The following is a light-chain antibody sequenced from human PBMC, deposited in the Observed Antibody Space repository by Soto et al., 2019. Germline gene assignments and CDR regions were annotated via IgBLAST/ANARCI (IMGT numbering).Light chain of an antibody. CDR3: QQFSIYPLT. V-gene: IGKV3-20*01. CDR2: DAS. CDR1: KPFRNNY. J-gene: IGKJ4*01. Sequence: VMTQSPATLSLSPGERAALSFRASKPFRNNYLAWYQQKPGQAPRLLIYDASSRATGIPDRFSGGGSGTDFTLTISRLEPEDFAMYYCQQFSIYPLTFGEGTKVDIK.